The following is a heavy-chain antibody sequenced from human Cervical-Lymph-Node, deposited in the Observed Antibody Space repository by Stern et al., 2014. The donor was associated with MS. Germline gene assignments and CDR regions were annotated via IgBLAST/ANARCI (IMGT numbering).Heavy chain of an antibody. D-gene: IGHD3-22*01. J-gene: IGHJ4*02. V-gene: IGHV3-30*18. CDR3: VKEYYYDASGYFY. Sequence: VQLVESGGGVVRPGRSLRLSCAASGFTFSSYGMHWVRQAPGQRPEWVALISYNGDDKYYADSVKGRFTISRDNSKNTLYLQMNSLRPEDTAVYYCVKEYYYDASGYFYWGQGTLVAVSS. CDR1: GFTFSSYG. CDR2: ISYNGDDK.